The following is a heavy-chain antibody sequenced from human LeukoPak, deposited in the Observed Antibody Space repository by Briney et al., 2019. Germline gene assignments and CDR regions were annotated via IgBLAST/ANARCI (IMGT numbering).Heavy chain of an antibody. V-gene: IGHV4-31*03. CDR2: IYYSGST. Sequence: SQTLSLTCTVSGGSISSGGYYWSWIRQHPGKGLEWIGYIYYSGSTYYNPSLKSRVTIPVDTSKNQFSLKLSSVTAADTAVYYCARDRGSGWPNDAFDIWGQGTMVTVSS. D-gene: IGHD6-19*01. CDR3: ARDRGSGWPNDAFDI. CDR1: GGSISSGGYY. J-gene: IGHJ3*02.